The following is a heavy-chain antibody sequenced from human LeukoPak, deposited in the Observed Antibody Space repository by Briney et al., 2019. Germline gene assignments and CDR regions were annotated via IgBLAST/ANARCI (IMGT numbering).Heavy chain of an antibody. CDR3: ARGRGYSYARYYYYMDV. V-gene: IGHV4-34*01. D-gene: IGHD5-18*01. CDR2: INHSGST. Sequence: GSLRLSCAASGFTFSSYEMNWIRQPPGKGLEWIGEINHSGSTNYNPSLKSRVTISVDTSKNQFSLKLSSVTAADTAVYYCARGRGYSYARYYYYMDVWGKGTTVTVSS. J-gene: IGHJ6*03. CDR1: GFTFSSYE.